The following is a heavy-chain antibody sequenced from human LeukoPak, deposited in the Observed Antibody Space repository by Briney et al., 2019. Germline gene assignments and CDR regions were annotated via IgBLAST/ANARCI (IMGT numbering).Heavy chain of an antibody. D-gene: IGHD2-2*01. Sequence: GGSLRLSCAASGFTFSSYSMNWVSQAPGKGLEWVSSISSSSSYIYYADSVKGRFTISRDYAKNSLYLQMNSLRAEDTAVYYCARAGVVPAAPIWGQGTMVTVSS. CDR3: ARAGVVPAAPI. CDR1: GFTFSSYS. V-gene: IGHV3-21*01. J-gene: IGHJ3*02. CDR2: ISSSSSYI.